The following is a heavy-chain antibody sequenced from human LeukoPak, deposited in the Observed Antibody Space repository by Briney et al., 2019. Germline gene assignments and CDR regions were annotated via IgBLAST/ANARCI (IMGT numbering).Heavy chain of an antibody. CDR3: ASRYYYGSGSDFDY. CDR1: GGSISSSSYY. D-gene: IGHD3-10*01. Sequence: PSETLSLTCTVSGGSISSSSYYWGWIRQPPGKGLEWIGSIYYSGSTYYNPSLKSRVTISVDTSKNQFSLKLSSVTAADTAVYYCASRYYYGSGSDFDYWGQETLVTVSS. J-gene: IGHJ4*02. CDR2: IYYSGST. V-gene: IGHV4-39*07.